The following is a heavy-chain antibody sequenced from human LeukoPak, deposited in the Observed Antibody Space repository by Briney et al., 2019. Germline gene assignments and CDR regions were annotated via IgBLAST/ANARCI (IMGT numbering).Heavy chain of an antibody. V-gene: IGHV4-61*02. CDR3: ARVTTDYYDSSGYPDYFDY. J-gene: IGHJ4*02. D-gene: IGHD3-22*01. Sequence: SQTLSLTCTVSGGSISSGSYYWSWIRQPAGKGLEWIGRIYTSGSTNYNPSLKSRVTISVDTSKNQFSLKLSSVTAADTAVYYCARVTTDYYDSSGYPDYFDYWGQGTLVTVSS. CDR1: GGSISSGSYY. CDR2: IYTSGST.